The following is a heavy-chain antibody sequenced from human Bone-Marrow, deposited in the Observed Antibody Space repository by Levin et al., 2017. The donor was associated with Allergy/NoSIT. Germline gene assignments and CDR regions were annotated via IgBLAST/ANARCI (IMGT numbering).Heavy chain of an antibody. J-gene: IGHJ6*02. CDR1: GASVSSNSAA. CDR3: ARASGYYYYYGMDV. CDR2: TYYRSKWYN. Sequence: SETLSLTCAISGASVSSNSAAWNWIRQSPSRGLEWLGRTYYRSKWYNDYAVSVKSRITINPDTSKNQFSLQLNSVTPEDTAMYYCARASGYYYYYGMDVWGQGTTVTVSS. D-gene: IGHD1-26*01. V-gene: IGHV6-1*01.